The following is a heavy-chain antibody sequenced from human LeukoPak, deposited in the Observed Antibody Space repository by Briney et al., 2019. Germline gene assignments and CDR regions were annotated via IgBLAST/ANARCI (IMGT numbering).Heavy chain of an antibody. CDR1: GFTFSSYA. CDR2: ISGNGDIT. CDR3: AKDLRGTLSSRGPFEY. J-gene: IGHJ4*02. Sequence: GGSLRLSCAASGFTFSSYAMSWVRQAPEKGLEWVSAISGNGDITYYADTVKGRFSGSRDNSKNTLYLQQNSLRAEDTAVYYCAKDLRGTLSSRGPFEYWGQGTLVTVSS. V-gene: IGHV3-23*01. D-gene: IGHD1-1*01.